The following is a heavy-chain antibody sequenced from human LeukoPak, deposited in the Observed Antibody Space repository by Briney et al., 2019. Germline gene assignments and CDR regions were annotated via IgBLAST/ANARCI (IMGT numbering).Heavy chain of an antibody. CDR2: ISYDGSNK. D-gene: IGHD5-12*01. CDR1: AFTFSSYA. Sequence: GGSLRLSCAASAFTFSSYAMHWVRQAPGKGLEWVAVISYDGSNKYYADSVKGRFTISRDNSKNTLYLQMNSLRAEDTAVYYCAGEYSGYDNDYWGQGTLVTVSS. J-gene: IGHJ4*02. V-gene: IGHV3-30*04. CDR3: AGEYSGYDNDY.